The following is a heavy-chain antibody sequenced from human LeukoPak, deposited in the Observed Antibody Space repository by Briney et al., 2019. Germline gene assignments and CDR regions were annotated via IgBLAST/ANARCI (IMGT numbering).Heavy chain of an antibody. CDR2: INHSGST. CDR1: GGSFSGYY. Sequence: SETLSLTCAVYGGSFSGYYWSWIRQPPGEGLEWIGEINHSGSTNYNPSLKSRVTISVDTSKNQFSLKLSSVTAADTAVYYCARSPRGPYRRADIWGQGTMVTVSS. D-gene: IGHD3-10*01. V-gene: IGHV4-34*01. CDR3: ARSPRGPYRRADI. J-gene: IGHJ3*02.